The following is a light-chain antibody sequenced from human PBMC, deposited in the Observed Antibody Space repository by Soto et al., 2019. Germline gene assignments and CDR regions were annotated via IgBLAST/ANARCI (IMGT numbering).Light chain of an antibody. CDR2: DVS. J-gene: IGLJ1*01. Sequence: QRVLTRPVSGSGAHVGSSAISSTGTSSDVGGYSYVSWYQQHPGKAPKLVISDVSNRPSGVSNRFSGSKSGNTASLTISGLQTEDEADYYCSSYTTSSTYVFGTGTKVTVL. V-gene: IGLV2-14*01. CDR3: SSYTTSSTYV. CDR1: SSDVGGYSY.